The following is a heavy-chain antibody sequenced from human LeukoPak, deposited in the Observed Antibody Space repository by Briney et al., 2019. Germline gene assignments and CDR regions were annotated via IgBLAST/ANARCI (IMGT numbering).Heavy chain of an antibody. J-gene: IGHJ4*02. CDR3: ARRTIAALN. CDR1: GGSFSGYY. Sequence: SETLSLTCGVYGGSFSGYYWSWIRQPPGKGLEWIGEINHSGSTNYNPSLKSRVTISVDTSKNQFSLKLSSVTAADTAVYYCARRTIAALNWGQGTLVTVSS. D-gene: IGHD6-13*01. CDR2: INHSGST. V-gene: IGHV4-34*01.